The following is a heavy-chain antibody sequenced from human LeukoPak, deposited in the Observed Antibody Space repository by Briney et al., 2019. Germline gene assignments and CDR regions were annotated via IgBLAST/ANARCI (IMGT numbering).Heavy chain of an antibody. Sequence: GGSLRLSCAASGFTFSSYAVHWVRQAPGKGLEWVAFIRYDGSNKYYADSVKGRFTISRDNSKNTLYLQMNSLRAEDTAVYYCAKDRGDTAMVLDYWGQGTLVTVSS. V-gene: IGHV3-30*02. CDR1: GFTFSSYA. CDR3: AKDRGDTAMVLDY. D-gene: IGHD5-18*01. J-gene: IGHJ4*02. CDR2: IRYDGSNK.